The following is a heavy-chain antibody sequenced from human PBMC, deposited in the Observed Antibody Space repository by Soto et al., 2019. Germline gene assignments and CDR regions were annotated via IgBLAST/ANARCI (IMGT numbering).Heavy chain of an antibody. CDR1: GGSIITRDYY. Sequence: SETLSLTCTVSGGSIITRDYYWAWIRQPPGKGLEWIGNIHHSGTTYYNPSLKSRVTLSVDTSNNQFSLKLNSVTPADTAVYYCARHLGPTGPNYWGQGTLVTVSS. CDR2: IHHSGTT. V-gene: IGHV4-39*01. J-gene: IGHJ4*02. D-gene: IGHD7-27*01. CDR3: ARHLGPTGPNY.